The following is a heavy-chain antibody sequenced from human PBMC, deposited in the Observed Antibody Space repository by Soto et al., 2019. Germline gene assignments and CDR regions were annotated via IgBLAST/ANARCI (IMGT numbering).Heavy chain of an antibody. D-gene: IGHD3-16*02. CDR1: GGTFKMYA. CDR3: ARSIGSGGVIGGVDY. J-gene: IGHJ4*02. CDR2: TIPALDKT. Sequence: QVQLVQSGPEVKKPGSAVKVSCKASGGTFKMYAMNWVRQAPGQGLEWMGGTIPALDKTNYAQKFQGRLTITVDDSTGTAYMDLSGLRSDEMAVYYCARSIGSGGVIGGVDYWGQGTLVTVSS. V-gene: IGHV1-69*01.